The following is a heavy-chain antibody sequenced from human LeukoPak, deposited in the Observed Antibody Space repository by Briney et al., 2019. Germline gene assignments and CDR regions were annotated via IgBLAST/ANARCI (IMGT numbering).Heavy chain of an antibody. CDR3: ARGGISYYLDY. CDR2: IYHSGTT. CDR1: GGSFSGYY. D-gene: IGHD3-10*01. J-gene: IGHJ4*02. V-gene: IGHV4-34*01. Sequence: SETLSLTCAVYGGSFSGYYWSWIRQPPGKGLEWIGEIYHSGTTNYNPSLKSRVTISVDTSKIQFSLELRSVTAADTGVYFCARGGISYYLDYWGQGTLVTVSS.